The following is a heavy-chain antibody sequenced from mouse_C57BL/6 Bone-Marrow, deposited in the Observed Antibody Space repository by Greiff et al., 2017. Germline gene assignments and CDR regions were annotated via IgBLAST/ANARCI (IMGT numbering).Heavy chain of an antibody. D-gene: IGHD2-4*01. CDR3: AREDYDYEAWFAY. V-gene: IGHV1-19*01. CDR1: GYTFTDYY. CDR2: INPYNGGT. J-gene: IGHJ3*01. Sequence: EVQLQESGPVLVKPGASVKMSCKASGYTFTDYYMNWVKQSHGKSLEWIGVINPYNGGTSYNQKFKGKATLTVDKSSSTAYMELNSLTSEDSAVYYCAREDYDYEAWFAYWGQGTLVTVSA.